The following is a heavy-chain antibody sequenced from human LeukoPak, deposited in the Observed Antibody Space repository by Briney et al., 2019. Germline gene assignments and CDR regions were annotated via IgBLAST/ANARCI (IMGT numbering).Heavy chain of an antibody. Sequence: ASVKVSCKASGYTFTSYDINWVRQATGQGLERMGWMNPNSGNTGYAQKFQGRVTITRNTSISTAYMELSSLRSDDTAVYYCARDSRFGEYHFDYWGQGTLVTVSS. V-gene: IGHV1-8*03. CDR1: GYTFTSYD. J-gene: IGHJ4*02. CDR2: MNPNSGNT. D-gene: IGHD3-10*01. CDR3: ARDSRFGEYHFDY.